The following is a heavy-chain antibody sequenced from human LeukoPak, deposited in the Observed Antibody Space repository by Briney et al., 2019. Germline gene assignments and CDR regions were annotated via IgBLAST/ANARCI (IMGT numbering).Heavy chain of an antibody. CDR3: AKKVGGIYAFDI. J-gene: IGHJ3*02. Sequence: GALRLSCGASGFTFSNYGMHWVRQAPGKGLEGASHISTSGGSIYYADSVKGRFTISRDNSKNTLYLQMNSLRAEDTAVYYCAKKVGGIYAFDIWGQGTMVSVSS. V-gene: IGHV3-23*01. CDR2: ISTSGGSI. D-gene: IGHD1-26*01. CDR1: GFTFSNYG.